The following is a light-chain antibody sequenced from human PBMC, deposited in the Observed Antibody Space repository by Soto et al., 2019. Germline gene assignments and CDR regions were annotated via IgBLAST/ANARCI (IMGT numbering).Light chain of an antibody. CDR3: QKYNSAPWT. CDR1: QGISNY. V-gene: IGKV1-27*01. Sequence: DIQMTQSPSSLSASVGDRVTITCRASQGISNYLAWYQQKPGKVPKLLIYAASTLQSGVPSRLSGSRSGTDFTPTISSLQPDDVATYYCQKYNSAPWTFGQGTNVEIK. J-gene: IGKJ1*01. CDR2: AAS.